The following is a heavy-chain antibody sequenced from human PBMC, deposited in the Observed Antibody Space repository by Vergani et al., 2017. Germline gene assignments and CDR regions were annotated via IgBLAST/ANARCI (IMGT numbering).Heavy chain of an antibody. V-gene: IGHV3-74*01. J-gene: IGHJ3*02. CDR3: ARFGLGGCYTDAFDI. Sequence: EVQLVESGGGLVQPGGSLRLSCAASGFPFSSYWMHWVRQAPGKGLVWVSRINSDGSSTSYADSVKGRFTIARDNAKNTLYLQMNSLRAEDTAVYYCARFGLGGCYTDAFDIWGQGTMVTVSS. D-gene: IGHD4/OR15-4a*01. CDR2: INSDGSST. CDR1: GFPFSSYW.